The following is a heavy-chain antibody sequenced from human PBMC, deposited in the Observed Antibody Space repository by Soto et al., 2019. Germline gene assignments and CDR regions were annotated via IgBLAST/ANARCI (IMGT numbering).Heavy chain of an antibody. D-gene: IGHD3-16*02. J-gene: IGHJ4*02. CDR3: ARDYPSFDY. Sequence: GGSLRLSCAASGLAVSTNYMSWVRQAPGKGLEWVSVIYPDGTTSYADSVKGRFTISRDNSKNTLYLQMKSLGAEDTAVYYCARDYPSFDYWGQGTLVTVSS. CDR2: IYPDGTT. V-gene: IGHV3-53*01. CDR1: GLAVSTNY.